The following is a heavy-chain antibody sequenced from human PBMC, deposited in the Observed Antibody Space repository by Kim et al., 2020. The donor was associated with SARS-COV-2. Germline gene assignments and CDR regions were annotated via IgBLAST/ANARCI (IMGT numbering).Heavy chain of an antibody. CDR3: AGGGTSYFYGMGV. V-gene: IGHV3-66*01. J-gene: IGHJ6*02. CDR1: GFTVSRNY. Sequence: GGSLRLSCATSGFTVSRNYMSWVRQAPGKGLDWVAVIYSGGGTYYADSVKGRFTISRDIFKNTLYLQMNSLRGDDTAVYYCAGGGTSYFYGMGVWCQGTT. CDR2: IYSGGGT. D-gene: IGHD3-16*01.